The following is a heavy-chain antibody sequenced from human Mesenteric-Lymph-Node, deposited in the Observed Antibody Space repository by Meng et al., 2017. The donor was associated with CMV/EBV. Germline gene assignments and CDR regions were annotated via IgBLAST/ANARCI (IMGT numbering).Heavy chain of an antibody. V-gene: IGHV1-69*05. Sequence: SVKVSCKASGGTFSSYAISWVRQAPGQGLEWMGGIIPIFGTANYAQKFQGRVTITTDESTSTAYMELSSLRSEDTAVYYCARGYYYYDSSGYLDYWGQGTLVTVSS. CDR2: IIPIFGTA. CDR1: GGTFSSYA. D-gene: IGHD3-22*01. J-gene: IGHJ4*02. CDR3: ARGYYYYDSSGYLDY.